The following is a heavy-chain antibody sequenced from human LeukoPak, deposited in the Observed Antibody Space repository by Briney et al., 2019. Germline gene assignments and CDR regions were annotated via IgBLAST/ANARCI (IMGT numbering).Heavy chain of an antibody. D-gene: IGHD7-27*01. CDR1: GFTFSNAW. V-gene: IGHV3-15*01. CDR2: IKSKTDGGTT. J-gene: IGHJ4*02. Sequence: GGSLRLSCAASGFTFSNAWMSWVRQAPGKGLEWVGRIKSKTDGGTTDYAAPVKGRFTISRDDSKNTLYLQMNSLKTEDTAVYYFTKDQWGIHYWAQGPLVTVSS. CDR3: TKDQWGIHY.